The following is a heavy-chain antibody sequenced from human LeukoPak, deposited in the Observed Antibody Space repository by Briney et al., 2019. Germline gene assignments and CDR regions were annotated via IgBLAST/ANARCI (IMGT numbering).Heavy chain of an antibody. CDR3: ARDLGSYWGEGWFDP. CDR2: ISSSSSYI. Sequence: GGSLRLSCAASGFTFSSYSMNWVRQAPGKGLEGVSSISSSSSYIYYADSVKGRFTISRDNAKNSLYLQMNSLRAEDTAVYYCARDLGSYWGEGWFDPWGQGTLVTVSS. CDR1: GFTFSSYS. V-gene: IGHV3-21*01. D-gene: IGHD1-26*01. J-gene: IGHJ5*02.